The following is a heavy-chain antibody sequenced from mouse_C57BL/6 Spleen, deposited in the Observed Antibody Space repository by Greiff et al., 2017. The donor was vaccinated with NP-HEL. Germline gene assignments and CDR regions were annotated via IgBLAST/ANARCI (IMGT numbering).Heavy chain of an antibody. D-gene: IGHD2-4*01. V-gene: IGHV1-55*01. CDR2: IYPGSGST. J-gene: IGHJ4*01. Sequence: QVQLQQPGAELVKPGASVKMSCKASGYTFTSYWITWVKQRPGQGLEWIGDIYPGSGSTNYNEKFKSKATLTVDTSSSTAYMQLSSLTSEDSAVYYCARGRVYYDYGSSYYAMDYWGQGTSVTVSS. CDR3: ARGRVYYDYGSSYYAMDY. CDR1: GYTFTSYW.